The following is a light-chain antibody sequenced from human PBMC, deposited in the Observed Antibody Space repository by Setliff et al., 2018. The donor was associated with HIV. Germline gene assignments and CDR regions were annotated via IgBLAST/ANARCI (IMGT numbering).Light chain of an antibody. Sequence: QSALTQPRSVSGSPGQSVSISCTGTSSDVGAYNYVSWFQQHPGKAPKLIIYDVTKRPSGVPDRFSASKSGNTASLTISGLQTEDEADYFCASYRSPATYVFGIGTKVTVL. CDR1: SSDVGAYNY. V-gene: IGLV2-11*01. CDR2: DVT. CDR3: ASYRSPATYV. J-gene: IGLJ1*01.